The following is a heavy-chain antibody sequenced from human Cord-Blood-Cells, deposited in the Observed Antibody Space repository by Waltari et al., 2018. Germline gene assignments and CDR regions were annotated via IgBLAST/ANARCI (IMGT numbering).Heavy chain of an antibody. CDR3: ARGPLLYNGSGSYYFDY. Sequence: QVQLVQAGAEVKKPGSSVKVSCKASGGPFISCSLSWVRPAPGQGLEWMGGIIPIFGTANYAQKFQGRVTITADESTSTAYMELSSLRSEDTAVYYCARGPLLYNGSGSYYFDYWGQGTLVTVSS. D-gene: IGHD3-10*01. J-gene: IGHJ4*02. V-gene: IGHV1-69*12. CDR2: IIPIFGTA. CDR1: GGPFISCS.